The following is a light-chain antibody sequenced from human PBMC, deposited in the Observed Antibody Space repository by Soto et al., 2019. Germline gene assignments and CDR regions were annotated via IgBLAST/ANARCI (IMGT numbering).Light chain of an antibody. CDR1: QSVNSK. CDR3: QQYGSSPIT. J-gene: IGKJ5*01. V-gene: IGKV3-20*01. CDR2: GAS. Sequence: EILLTQSPGTLSLSPGERATLSFRASQSVNSKLAWYQQKPGRAPRLLIYGASSRATGIPDRFSGSGSGTDFTLTISRLEPEDFAVYYCQQYGSSPITFGQGTRLEIK.